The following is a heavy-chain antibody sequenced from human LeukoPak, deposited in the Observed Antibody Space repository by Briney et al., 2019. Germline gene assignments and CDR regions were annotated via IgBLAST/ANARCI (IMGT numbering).Heavy chain of an antibody. D-gene: IGHD6-19*01. CDR3: ARDRASSGWDTTDFGY. CDR1: GGTFSSYA. V-gene: IGHV1-69*13. J-gene: IGHJ4*02. Sequence: SVKVSCKASGGTFSSYAISWVRQAPGQGLEWMGGIIPIFGTANYAQKFQGRVTITADESTSTAYMELSSLRSDDTAVYYCARDRASSGWDTTDFGYWGQGTPVTVTS. CDR2: IIPIFGTA.